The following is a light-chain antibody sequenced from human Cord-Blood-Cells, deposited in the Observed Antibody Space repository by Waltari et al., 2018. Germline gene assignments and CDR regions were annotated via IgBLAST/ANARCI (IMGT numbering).Light chain of an antibody. CDR1: SSDVGGHNY. V-gene: IGLV2-14*01. CDR2: EVS. Sequence: QSALTQPASVSGSPGQSITISCTGTSSDVGGHNYVSWYQQHPGKAPKLMVYEVSSRPSGVSNRFSGSKSGNTASLTISGLQAEDEADYYCSSYTSSSTLVFGTGTKVTVL. CDR3: SSYTSSSTLV. J-gene: IGLJ1*01.